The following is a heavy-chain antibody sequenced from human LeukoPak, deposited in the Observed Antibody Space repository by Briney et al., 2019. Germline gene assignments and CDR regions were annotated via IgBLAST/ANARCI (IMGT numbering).Heavy chain of an antibody. Sequence: SETLSLTCTVSGGSISSGGYYWSWIRQHPGKGLEWIGYIYYGGSTYYNPSLKSRVTISVDTSKNQFSLKLSSVTAADTAVYYCASSCSGGSCYYGAFDIWGQGTMVTVSS. CDR3: ASSCSGGSCYYGAFDI. CDR1: GGSISSGGYY. CDR2: IYYGGST. J-gene: IGHJ3*02. D-gene: IGHD2-15*01. V-gene: IGHV4-31*03.